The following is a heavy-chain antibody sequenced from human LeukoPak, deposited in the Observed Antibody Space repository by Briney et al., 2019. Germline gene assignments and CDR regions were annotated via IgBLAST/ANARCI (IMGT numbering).Heavy chain of an antibody. CDR3: ARVYSSSWDDY. V-gene: IGHV4-39*07. CDR2: IYYSGST. Sequence: SETLSLTCTVSGGSIRNSGYYWGWIRQPPGKGLEWIGSIYYSGSTYYNPSLKSRVTISVDTSKNQFSLKLSSATAADTAVYYCARVYSSSWDDYWGQGTLVTVSS. J-gene: IGHJ4*02. CDR1: GGSIRNSGYY. D-gene: IGHD6-13*01.